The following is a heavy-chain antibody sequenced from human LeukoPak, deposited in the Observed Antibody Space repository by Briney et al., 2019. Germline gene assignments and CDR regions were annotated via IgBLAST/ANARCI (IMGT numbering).Heavy chain of an antibody. CDR1: GYTFTNYG. J-gene: IGHJ4*02. D-gene: IGHD2-21*01. V-gene: IGHV1-69*13. Sequence: ASVKVSCKASGYTFTNYGISWVRQAPGQGLEWMGVIIPIFGTANYAQNFQGRVTITADESTSTAYMELSSLRSEDTAVYYCARGNSRFLLPYYFDYWGQGTLVTVSS. CDR2: IIPIFGTA. CDR3: ARGNSRFLLPYYFDY.